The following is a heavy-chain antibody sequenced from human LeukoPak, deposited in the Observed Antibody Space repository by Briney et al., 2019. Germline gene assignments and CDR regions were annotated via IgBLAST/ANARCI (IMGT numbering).Heavy chain of an antibody. D-gene: IGHD1-1*01. J-gene: IGHJ4*02. CDR1: GFTFSTYA. Sequence: PGGSLRLSCAASGFTFSTYAMHWVRQAPGKGLEWVSSISSSSSYIYYADSVKGRFTISRDNAKNSLYLQMNSLRAEDTAVYYCARGGQGNWPTPFDYWGQGTLVTVSS. V-gene: IGHV3-21*01. CDR3: ARGGQGNWPTPFDY. CDR2: ISSSSSYI.